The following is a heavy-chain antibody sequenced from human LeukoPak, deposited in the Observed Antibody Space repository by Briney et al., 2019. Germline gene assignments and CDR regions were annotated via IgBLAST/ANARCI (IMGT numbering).Heavy chain of an antibody. Sequence: PSQTLSLTCTVSGGSISSGDYYWSWIRQPPGKGLEWIGYIYYSGSTYYNPSLKSRVTISVDTSKNQFSLKLSSVTAADTAVYYCARLDHESITIFGVVTRNWFDPWGQGTLVTVSS. CDR2: IYYSGST. J-gene: IGHJ5*02. V-gene: IGHV4-30-4*08. D-gene: IGHD3-3*01. CDR3: ARLDHESITIFGVVTRNWFDP. CDR1: GGSISSGDYY.